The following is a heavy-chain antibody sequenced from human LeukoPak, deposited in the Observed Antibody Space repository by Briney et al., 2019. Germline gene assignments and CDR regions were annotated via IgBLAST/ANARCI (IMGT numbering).Heavy chain of an antibody. CDR2: ISGSSTGT. Sequence: GGSLRLSCAASGFTVSSNYMSWVRQAPGEGLEWVAAISGSSTGTYYADSVRGRFTISRDNSKNSLYLQMNSLRAEDTAKYCCAKEGGSIVGGTIPFDHWGQGTLVTVSS. D-gene: IGHD1-26*01. V-gene: IGHV3-23*01. CDR1: GFTVSSNY. J-gene: IGHJ4*02. CDR3: AKEGGSIVGGTIPFDH.